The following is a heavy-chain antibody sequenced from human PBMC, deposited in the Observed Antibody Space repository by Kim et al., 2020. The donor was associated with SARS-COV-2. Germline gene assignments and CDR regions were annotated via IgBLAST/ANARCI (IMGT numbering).Heavy chain of an antibody. V-gene: IGHV3-74*01. CDR3: VRDNYWNPDL. Sequence: TVSTDAVKGRFTISRDNSKNTVYLKMNRLRADDTAVYCCVRDNYWNPDLWGQGTLVTVSS. J-gene: IGHJ5*02. D-gene: IGHD1-1*01. CDR2: T.